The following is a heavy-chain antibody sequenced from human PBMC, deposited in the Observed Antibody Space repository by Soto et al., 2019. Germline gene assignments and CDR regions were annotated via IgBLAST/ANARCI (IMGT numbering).Heavy chain of an antibody. J-gene: IGHJ3*02. Sequence: SETLSLTCAVSGGSISSSNWWSWVRQPPGKGLEWIGEIYHSGSTNYNPSLKSRVTISVDKSKNQFSLMLSSVTAADTAVYYCARGLAAAGTDAFDIWGQGTMVTVSS. CDR2: IYHSGST. V-gene: IGHV4-4*02. CDR1: GGSISSSNW. CDR3: ARGLAAAGTDAFDI. D-gene: IGHD6-13*01.